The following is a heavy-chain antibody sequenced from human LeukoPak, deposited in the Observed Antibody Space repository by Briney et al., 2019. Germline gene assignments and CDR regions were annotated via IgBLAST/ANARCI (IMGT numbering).Heavy chain of an antibody. Sequence: PGGSLRLSCAASGFTFSSYWMLWVRQAPGKGLVWVSRINTDGSSTDYADSVKGRFTIYRDNAKNTLYLRLNRLRAEDTAVYYCAREEYDNWGQGTLVTVSS. CDR3: AREEYDN. D-gene: IGHD2/OR15-2a*01. CDR1: GFTFSSYW. CDR2: INTDGSST. V-gene: IGHV3-74*01. J-gene: IGHJ4*02.